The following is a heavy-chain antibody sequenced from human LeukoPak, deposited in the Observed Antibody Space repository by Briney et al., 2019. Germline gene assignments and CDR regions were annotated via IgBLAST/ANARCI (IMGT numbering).Heavy chain of an antibody. Sequence: SETLSLTCAVYGGSFSGYYWSWIRQPPGKGLEWIGEINHSGSTNYNPSLKSRVTISVDTSKNQFSLKLSSVTAADTAVYYCARSIVVVPAATNWFDPWGQRTLVTVSS. CDR1: GGSFSGYY. V-gene: IGHV4-34*01. J-gene: IGHJ5*02. D-gene: IGHD2-2*01. CDR3: ARSIVVVPAATNWFDP. CDR2: INHSGST.